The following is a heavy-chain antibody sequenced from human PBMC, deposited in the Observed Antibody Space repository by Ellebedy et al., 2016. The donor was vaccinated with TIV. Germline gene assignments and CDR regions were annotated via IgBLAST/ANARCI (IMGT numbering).Heavy chain of an antibody. V-gene: IGHV3-23*01. CDR1: GFTFDKYA. CDR3: AVDVDMTYYYDMDV. D-gene: IGHD5-12*01. Sequence: GESLKISCAASGFTFDKYALSWVRQAPGKGLNWVSSISSTGPNTYYADSVKGRFTISRDNFKDTLYLQMNSLRAEDTAIYYCAVDVDMTYYYDMDVWGQGTTVTVSS. CDR2: ISSTGPNT. J-gene: IGHJ6*02.